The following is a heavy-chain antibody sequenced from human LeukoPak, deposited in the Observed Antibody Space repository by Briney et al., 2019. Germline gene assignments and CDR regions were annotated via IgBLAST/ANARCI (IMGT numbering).Heavy chain of an antibody. CDR1: GYTFTSYD. J-gene: IGHJ3*02. D-gene: IGHD3-22*01. Sequence: ASVKVSCKASGYTFTSYDINWVRQATGQGLEWMGWMNPNSGNTGYAQKFQGRVTMTRDMSTSTVYMELSSVRSEDTAVYYCASQRNYYDSSGYLFLDAFDIWGQGTMVTVSS. V-gene: IGHV1-8*02. CDR3: ASQRNYYDSSGYLFLDAFDI. CDR2: MNPNSGNT.